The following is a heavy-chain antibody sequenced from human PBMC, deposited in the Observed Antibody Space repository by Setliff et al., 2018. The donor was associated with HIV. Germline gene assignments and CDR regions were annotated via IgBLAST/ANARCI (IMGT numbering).Heavy chain of an antibody. CDR1: GGSFSGYY. D-gene: IGHD4-17*01. V-gene: IGHV4-34*01. CDR2: INHSGST. Sequence: SETLSLTCAVYGGSFSGYYWSWIRQPPGKGLEWIGEINHSGSTNYNPSLKSRVTISVDTSKNQSSLKLSSVTAADTAVYYCARTHRYGAPGGLDYWGQGTPVTVSS. J-gene: IGHJ4*02. CDR3: ARTHRYGAPGGLDY.